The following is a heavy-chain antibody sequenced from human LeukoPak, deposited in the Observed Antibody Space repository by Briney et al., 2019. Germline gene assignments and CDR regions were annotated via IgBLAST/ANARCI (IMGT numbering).Heavy chain of an antibody. Sequence: GGSLRLSCAASGFTFSSYSMNWVRQAPGKGLEWVSSISSSSSYMYYADSLKGRFTISRDNAKNSLYLHMNSLRAEDTAVYYCARYCSGGSCYQLMERQGYWGQGTLVTVSS. D-gene: IGHD2-15*01. J-gene: IGHJ4*02. CDR3: ARYCSGGSCYQLMERQGY. CDR1: GFTFSSYS. CDR2: ISSSSSYM. V-gene: IGHV3-21*01.